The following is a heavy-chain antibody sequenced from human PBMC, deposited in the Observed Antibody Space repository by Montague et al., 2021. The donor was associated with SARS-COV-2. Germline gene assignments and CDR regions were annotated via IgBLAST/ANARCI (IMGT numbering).Heavy chain of an antibody. CDR3: ARVGRQQLVRLSGMDV. D-gene: IGHD6-13*01. V-gene: IGHV4-39*07. J-gene: IGHJ6*02. Sequence: SETLSLTCTVSGGSLSSSSYYWGWIRQPPGKGLEWIGSIYYSGSTYYNPSLKSRVTISVDTSKNQFSLKLSSVTAADTAVYYCARVGRQQLVRLSGMDVWGQGAMVTVSS. CDR1: GGSLSSSSYY. CDR2: IYYSGST.